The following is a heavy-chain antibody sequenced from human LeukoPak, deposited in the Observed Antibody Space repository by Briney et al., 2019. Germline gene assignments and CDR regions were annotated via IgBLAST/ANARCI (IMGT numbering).Heavy chain of an antibody. J-gene: IGHJ3*02. V-gene: IGHV4-34*01. CDR2: INHSGST. Sequence: SETLSLTCAVYGGSFSGYYWSWIRQPPGKGLEWIGEINHSGSTNYNPSLKSRVTISVDTSKNQFSLKLSSATAADTAVYYCARASPTYYDFWSGYNGAFDIWGQGTMVTVSS. CDR3: ARASPTYYDFWSGYNGAFDI. CDR1: GGSFSGYY. D-gene: IGHD3-3*01.